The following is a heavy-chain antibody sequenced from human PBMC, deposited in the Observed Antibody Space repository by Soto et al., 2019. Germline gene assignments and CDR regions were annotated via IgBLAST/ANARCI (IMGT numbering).Heavy chain of an antibody. J-gene: IGHJ4*02. Sequence: EASVKVSCKASGYTLTSYAMHWVRQAPGQRLEWMGWINAGNGNTKYSQKFQGRVTITRDTSASTVFMELSSLRSEDTAIYYCSSGGHTTLVTASFDFWGQGTLVTVSS. V-gene: IGHV1-3*01. CDR1: GYTLTSYA. CDR2: INAGNGNT. D-gene: IGHD2-21*02. CDR3: SSGGHTTLVTASFDF.